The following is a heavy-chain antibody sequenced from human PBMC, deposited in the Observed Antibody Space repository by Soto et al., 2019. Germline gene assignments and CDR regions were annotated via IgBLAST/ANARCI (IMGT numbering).Heavy chain of an antibody. Sequence: QVQLVQSGAEVKRPGTSVKVSCKVSGYTFRNYGINWVRQAPGQGLEWVEWFNPANHNTNYEQKFQDRVSMTTDTSTNTAYMELRGLRSDDTGVYYCARVRFGDPFDFWGQGTLVTVSS. D-gene: IGHD2-21*02. CDR1: GYTFRNYG. CDR2: FNPANHNT. J-gene: IGHJ4*02. CDR3: ARVRFGDPFDF. V-gene: IGHV1-18*01.